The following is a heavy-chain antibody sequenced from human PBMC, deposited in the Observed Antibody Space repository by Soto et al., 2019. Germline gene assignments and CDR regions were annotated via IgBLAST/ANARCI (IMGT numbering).Heavy chain of an antibody. CDR3: ARDFWSGSTGWFDP. V-gene: IGHV1-3*01. Sequence: EASVKVSCKASGYTFTSYDINWVRQATGQGLEWMGWMNAGNGNTKYSQKFQGRVTITRNTSASTAYMELSSLRSEDTAVYYCARDFWSGSTGWFDPWGQGTLVTVSS. D-gene: IGHD3-3*01. J-gene: IGHJ5*02. CDR1: GYTFTSYD. CDR2: MNAGNGNT.